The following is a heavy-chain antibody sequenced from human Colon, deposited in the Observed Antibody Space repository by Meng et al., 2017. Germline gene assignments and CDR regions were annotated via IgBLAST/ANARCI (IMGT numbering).Heavy chain of an antibody. D-gene: IGHD1-1*01. J-gene: IGHJ5*02. CDR3: ARSDPQLDA. CDR2: VVPSSGAT. Sequence: QGQLVQAGDGVKKPGALVKVSCKTSGFSFVGYYIHWLRQAPGQGFEWIGWVVPSSGATINAPKFLGRVTLTRDTSITTAYMELTSLTSDDTAVYYCARSDPQLDAWGQGTLVTVSS. CDR1: GFSFVGYY. V-gene: IGHV1-2*02.